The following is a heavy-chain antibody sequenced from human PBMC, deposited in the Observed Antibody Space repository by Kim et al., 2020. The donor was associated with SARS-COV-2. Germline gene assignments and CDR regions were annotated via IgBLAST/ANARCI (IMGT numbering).Heavy chain of an antibody. D-gene: IGHD2-8*01. Sequence: GGSLRLSCAASGFTFSDSAIHWVRQASGKGLEWVGRIRSKGNNYATAYAASLKGGLTISRDDSKNTAYLQMNSLETEDSAVYYCTPSAGYCSNGVCNTGNYYGMDVWGQGTTVTVSS. V-gene: IGHV3-73*01. CDR1: GFTFSDSA. J-gene: IGHJ6*02. CDR2: IRSKGNNYAT. CDR3: TPSAGYCSNGVCNTGNYYGMDV.